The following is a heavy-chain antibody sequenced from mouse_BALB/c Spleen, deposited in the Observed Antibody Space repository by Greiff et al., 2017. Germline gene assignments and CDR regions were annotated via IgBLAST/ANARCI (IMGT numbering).Heavy chain of an antibody. Sequence: VQLQQSGPELVKPGASVKIPCKASGYTFTDYNMDWVKQSHGKSLEWIGDINPNNGGTIYNQKFKGKATLTVDKSSSTAYMELRSLTSEDTAVYYCARDYYGSSSHAMDYWGQGTSVTVSS. V-gene: IGHV1-18*01. CDR2: INPNNGGT. J-gene: IGHJ4*01. D-gene: IGHD1-1*01. CDR1: GYTFTDYN. CDR3: ARDYYGSSSHAMDY.